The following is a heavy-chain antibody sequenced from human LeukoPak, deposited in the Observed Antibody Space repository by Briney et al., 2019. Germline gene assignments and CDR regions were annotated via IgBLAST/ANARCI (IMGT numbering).Heavy chain of an antibody. CDR3: ARLKDYYDSSGGDAFDI. CDR2: IYPGDSDT. V-gene: IGHV5-51*01. Sequence: GESLKISCKGSGYSFTSHWIGWVRQMPGKGLEWMGIIYPGDSDTRYSPSFQGQVTISADKSISTAYLQWSSLKASDTAMYYCARLKDYYDSSGGDAFDIWGQGTMVTVSS. J-gene: IGHJ3*02. D-gene: IGHD3-22*01. CDR1: GYSFTSHW.